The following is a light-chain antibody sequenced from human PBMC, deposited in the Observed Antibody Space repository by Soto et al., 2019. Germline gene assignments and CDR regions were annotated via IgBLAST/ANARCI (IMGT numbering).Light chain of an antibody. CDR3: QQSYSTPYT. J-gene: IGKJ2*01. CDR1: QSISSY. V-gene: IGKV1-39*01. Sequence: DIQMTQSPSSLSASVGDRVTITCRASQSISSYLNWYQQKPGKAPKLLIYAASSLQSGFTSRFSGSGSGTAFTITISSLQPEDFATYYCQQSYSTPYTFGQGTKLEIK. CDR2: AAS.